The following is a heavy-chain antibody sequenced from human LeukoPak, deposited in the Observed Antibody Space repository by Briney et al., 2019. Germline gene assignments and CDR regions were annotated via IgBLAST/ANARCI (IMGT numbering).Heavy chain of an antibody. CDR1: GGSFSGYY. CDR2: INHSGST. J-gene: IGHJ4*02. V-gene: IGHV4-34*01. CDR3: ARGTEY. Sequence: SETLSLTCAVYGGSFSGYYWSWIRQPPGKGLEWIGEINHSGSTNYNPSLKSRVTISVDTSKNQFSLKLSSVTAADTAVYYCARGTEYWGQGTLVTVPS.